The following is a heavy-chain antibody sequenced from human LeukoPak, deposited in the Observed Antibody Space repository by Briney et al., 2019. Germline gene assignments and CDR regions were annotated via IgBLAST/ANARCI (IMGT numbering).Heavy chain of an antibody. D-gene: IGHD1-26*01. CDR3: ASGMRVGPNI. J-gene: IGHJ4*02. CDR2: IYSGGST. Sequence: GGSLRLSCAVSGVTNYAISWVRQAPGKGLEWVSVIYSGGSTYYADSVKGRFTISRDNAKNSLYLQMNSLRAEDTAVYYCASGMRVGPNIWGQGTLVTVSS. V-gene: IGHV3-53*01. CDR1: GVTNYA.